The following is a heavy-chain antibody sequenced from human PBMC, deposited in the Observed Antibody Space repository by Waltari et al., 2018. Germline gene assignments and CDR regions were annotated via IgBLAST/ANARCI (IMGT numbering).Heavy chain of an antibody. CDR3: ASSRGLDY. J-gene: IGHJ4*02. V-gene: IGHV3-7*01. Sequence: EVQLVESGGGLVQSGGPVRLLCAASVFTVSSCSWSWVRQAPGKGLEWVANIKQDGSEKYYVDSVKGRFTISRDNAKNSLYLQMNSLRAEDTAVYYCASSRGLDYWGQGTLVTVSS. D-gene: IGHD3-10*01. CDR1: VFTVSSCS. CDR2: IKQDGSEK.